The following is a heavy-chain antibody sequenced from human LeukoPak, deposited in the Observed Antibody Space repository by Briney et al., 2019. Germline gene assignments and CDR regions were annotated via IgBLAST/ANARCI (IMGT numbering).Heavy chain of an antibody. Sequence: ASVKVSCKASGYTFTSYGISWVRQAPGQGLEWMGWISAYNGNTNYAQKLQGRVTMTPDTSTSTAYMELRSLRSDDTAVYYCARDRSLELLWFGEASDYWGQGTLVTVSS. CDR1: GYTFTSYG. V-gene: IGHV1-18*01. CDR2: ISAYNGNT. CDR3: ARDRSLELLWFGEASDY. D-gene: IGHD3-10*01. J-gene: IGHJ4*02.